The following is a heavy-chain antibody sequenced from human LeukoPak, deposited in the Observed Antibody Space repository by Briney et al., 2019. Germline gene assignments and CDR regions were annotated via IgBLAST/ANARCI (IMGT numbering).Heavy chain of an antibody. Sequence: ASVKVSCKASGYTFTGYYMHWVRQAPGQGLEWMGWIDPNSGGTNYAQKFQGRVTMTRDTSISTAYMELSRLRSDDTAVYYCARGERRGNSGSYYPNSAYWGQGTLVTVSS. CDR3: ARGERRGNSGSYYPNSAY. CDR2: IDPNSGGT. D-gene: IGHD1-26*01. V-gene: IGHV1-2*02. J-gene: IGHJ4*02. CDR1: GYTFTGYY.